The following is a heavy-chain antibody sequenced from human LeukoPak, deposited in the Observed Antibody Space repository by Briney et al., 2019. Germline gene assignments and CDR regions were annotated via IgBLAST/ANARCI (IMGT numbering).Heavy chain of an antibody. CDR3: ARDGRAGSLFAY. J-gene: IGHJ4*02. CDR2: IYTSGST. D-gene: IGHD6-19*01. V-gene: IGHV4-4*07. Sequence: PSETLSLTCTVSGGSISSYYWSWIRQPAGKGLEWIGRIYTSGSTKYNPSLKSRVTMSVDTSRNQFSLKLSSVTAADTAIYYCARDGRAGSLFAYWGQGTLVTVSS. CDR1: GGSISSYY.